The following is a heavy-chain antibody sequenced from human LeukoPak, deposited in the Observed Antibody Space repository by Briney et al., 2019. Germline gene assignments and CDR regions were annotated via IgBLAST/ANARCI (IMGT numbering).Heavy chain of an antibody. V-gene: IGHV4-39*07. CDR1: GGSINSNNYC. Sequence: PSETLSLTCTVSGGSINSNNYCWGWIRQPPGKGLEWMGEINHSGSTNYNPSLKSRVTISVDKSKNQFSLKLSSVTAADTAVYYCARASNPLDDSSSSSMDYWGQGTLVTVSS. D-gene: IGHD6-13*01. CDR3: ARASNPLDDSSSSSMDY. CDR2: INHSGST. J-gene: IGHJ4*02.